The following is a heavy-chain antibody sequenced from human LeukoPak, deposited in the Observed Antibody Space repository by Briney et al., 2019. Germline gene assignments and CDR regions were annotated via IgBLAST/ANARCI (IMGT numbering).Heavy chain of an antibody. D-gene: IGHD3-16*02. J-gene: IGHJ4*02. CDR3: ARETVWGSYRYHDS. V-gene: IGHV6-1*01. CDR2: TYYRSKWYN. Sequence: SQTLSLTCAISVDSVPSNSAAWNWIRQSPSRGLERLGRTYYRSKWYNDYAVSVKSRITIKPDTSKNQFSLKLSSVTAADTAVYYCARETVWGSYRYHDSWGQGTLVTVSS. CDR1: VDSVPSNSAA.